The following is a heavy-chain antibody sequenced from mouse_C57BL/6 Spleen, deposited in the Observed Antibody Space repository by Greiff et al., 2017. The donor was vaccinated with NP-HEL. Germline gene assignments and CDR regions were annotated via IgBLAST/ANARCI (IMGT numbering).Heavy chain of an antibody. CDR3: ARACDYDDVLVAY. CDR2: INPYNGGT. CDR1: GYTFTDYY. V-gene: IGHV1-19*01. D-gene: IGHD2-4*01. Sequence: EVQLQQSGPVLVKPGASVKMSCKASGYTFTDYYMNWVKQSHGKSLEWIGVINPYNGGTSYNQKFKGKATLTVDKSSSTAYMERNSLTAEDSAVYYCARACDYDDVLVAYWGQGTLVTVSA. J-gene: IGHJ3*01.